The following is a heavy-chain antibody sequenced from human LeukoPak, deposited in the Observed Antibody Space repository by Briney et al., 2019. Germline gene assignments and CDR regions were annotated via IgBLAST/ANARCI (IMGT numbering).Heavy chain of an antibody. V-gene: IGHV3-7*04. CDR1: GFPFSSYW. J-gene: IGHJ4*02. CDR3: TRVGYIDEGIDY. D-gene: IGHD5-24*01. CDR2: IKQDGSKK. Sequence: GGSLRPSCVASGFPFSSYWMTWVRQAPGKGLEWVANIKQDGSKKSYVDSVKGRFTISRDNAKNSLYLQMNSLRAEDTAIYYCTRVGYIDEGIDYWGQGTLVTVSS.